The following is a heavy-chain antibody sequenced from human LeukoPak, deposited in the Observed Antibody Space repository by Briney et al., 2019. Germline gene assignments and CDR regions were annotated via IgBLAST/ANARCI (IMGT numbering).Heavy chain of an antibody. Sequence: GGSLRFSCAASGFTFSSYWMHWVRQVPGKGLAWVSRIDEFGSVTNSADSVQGRFSISRDNAKNALYLQMNSLRAEDTAVYYCVRDMLGGRDYWGQGTLVTVSS. CDR2: IDEFGSVT. V-gene: IGHV3-74*01. CDR3: VRDMLGGRDY. J-gene: IGHJ4*02. D-gene: IGHD3-10*02. CDR1: GFTFSSYW.